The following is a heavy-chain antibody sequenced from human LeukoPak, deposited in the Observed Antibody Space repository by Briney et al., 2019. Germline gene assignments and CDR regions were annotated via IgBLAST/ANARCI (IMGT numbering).Heavy chain of an antibody. CDR1: GGSISSYY. J-gene: IGHJ4*02. Sequence: SETLSLTCTVSGGSISSYYWSWIRPPPGKGLEWIGYIYYSGSTNYNPSLKSRVTISVDTSKNQFSLKLSSVTAADTAVYYCARARGYSYGLTLWGQGTLVTVSS. D-gene: IGHD5-18*01. CDR2: IYYSGST. CDR3: ARARGYSYGLTL. V-gene: IGHV4-59*01.